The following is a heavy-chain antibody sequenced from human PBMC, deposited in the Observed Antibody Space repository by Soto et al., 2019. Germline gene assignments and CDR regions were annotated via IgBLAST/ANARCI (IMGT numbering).Heavy chain of an antibody. J-gene: IGHJ4*03. D-gene: IGHD2-8*01. Sequence: GESLKISCKGSGYSFTSYWIAWVRQMPGKGLEWVGIIDPGDSDTRYSPSFQGQVTISVDKSISTAYLQWSSLKASDTAMYFCARLNGVAFHYWGQGTTVTVSS. V-gene: IGHV5-51*01. CDR3: ARLNGVAFHY. CDR2: IDPGDSDT. CDR1: GYSFTSYW.